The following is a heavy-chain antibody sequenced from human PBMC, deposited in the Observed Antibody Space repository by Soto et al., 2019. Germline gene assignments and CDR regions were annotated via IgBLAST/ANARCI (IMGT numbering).Heavy chain of an antibody. D-gene: IGHD2-15*01. CDR3: ARDLGYCSGGSCYSWVPDRPPVKGGMDV. Sequence: QVQLVQSGAEVKKPGSSVKVSCKASGGTFSSYAISWVRQAPGQGLEWMGGIMPIFGTANYAQKFQGRVTITAEESTSTAYMELSSLRSEDTAVYYCARDLGYCSGGSCYSWVPDRPPVKGGMDVWGQGTTVTVSS. CDR1: GGTFSSYA. J-gene: IGHJ6*02. CDR2: IMPIFGTA. V-gene: IGHV1-69*01.